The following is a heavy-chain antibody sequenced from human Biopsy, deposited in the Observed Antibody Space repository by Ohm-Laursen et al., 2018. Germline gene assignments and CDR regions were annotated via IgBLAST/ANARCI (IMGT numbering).Heavy chain of an antibody. J-gene: IGHJ5*02. CDR2: IYTSGIT. CDR3: ARDRDRRGWFDP. D-gene: IGHD1-14*01. CDR1: GGSLSSYS. Sequence: TLSLTCTVSGGSLSSYSWSWIRQPAGKGLEWIGQIYTSGITNYNPSLKGRVTMSVDTSKNKFSLRVSSVTAADTAVYYCARDRDRRGWFDPWGQGALVTVSS. V-gene: IGHV4-4*07.